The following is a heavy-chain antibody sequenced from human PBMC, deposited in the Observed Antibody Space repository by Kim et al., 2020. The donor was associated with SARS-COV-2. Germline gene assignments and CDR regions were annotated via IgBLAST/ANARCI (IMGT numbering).Heavy chain of an antibody. CDR3: ARDIIDGYYYGSSGYYGESNSDAFDI. V-gene: IGHV3-48*04. Sequence: GGSLRLSCAASGFTFSSYSMNWVRQAPGKGLEWVSYISSSSSTIYYADSVKGRFTISRDNAKNSLYLQMNSLRAEDTAVYYCARDIIDGYYYGSSGYYGESNSDAFDIWGQGTMVTVSS. CDR2: ISSSSSTI. D-gene: IGHD3-22*01. J-gene: IGHJ3*02. CDR1: GFTFSSYS.